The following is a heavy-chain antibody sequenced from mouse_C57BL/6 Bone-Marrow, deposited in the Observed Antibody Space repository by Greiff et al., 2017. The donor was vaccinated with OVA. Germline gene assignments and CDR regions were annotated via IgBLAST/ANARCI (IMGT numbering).Heavy chain of an antibody. Sequence: VKVVESGPGLVQPSQSLSITCTVSGFSLTSYGVHWVRQSPGKGLEWLGVIWSGGSTDYNAAFISRLSISKDNSKSQVFFKMNSLQADDTAIYYCARKGYGSSYGYFDVWGTGTTVTVSS. V-gene: IGHV2-2*01. CDR2: IWSGGST. J-gene: IGHJ1*03. CDR1: GFSLTSYG. CDR3: ARKGYGSSYGYFDV. D-gene: IGHD1-1*01.